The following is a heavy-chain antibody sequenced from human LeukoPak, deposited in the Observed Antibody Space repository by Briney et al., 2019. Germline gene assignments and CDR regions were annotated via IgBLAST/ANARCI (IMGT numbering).Heavy chain of an antibody. V-gene: IGHV1-18*01. Sequence: ASVKVSCKTSGYTFISYGITWVRQAPGQGLEWLGWISAYNGNIDYAQKLQGRVTLTTDTSTSTAYMEVRSLRSDDTAVYYCASMSGYYPSYYFDYWGQGTLVTVSS. CDR2: ISAYNGNI. J-gene: IGHJ4*02. CDR1: GYTFISYG. D-gene: IGHD3-3*01. CDR3: ASMSGYYPSYYFDY.